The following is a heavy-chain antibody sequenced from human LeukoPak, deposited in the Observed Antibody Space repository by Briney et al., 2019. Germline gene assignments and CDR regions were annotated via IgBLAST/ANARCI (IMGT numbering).Heavy chain of an antibody. CDR1: GFTVSSNY. CDR3: ARDSGIAVAGFDP. V-gene: IGHV3-53*01. D-gene: IGHD6-19*01. Sequence: GGSLRLSCAASGFTVSSNYMSWVRQAPGKGLEWVSVINSGGSTYYADSVKGRFTISRDNSKNTLYLQMNSLRAEDTVVYYCARDSGIAVAGFDPWGQGTLVTVSS. CDR2: INSGGST. J-gene: IGHJ5*02.